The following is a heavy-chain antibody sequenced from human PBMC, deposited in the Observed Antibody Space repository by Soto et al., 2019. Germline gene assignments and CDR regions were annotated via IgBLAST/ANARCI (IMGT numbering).Heavy chain of an antibody. CDR2: ISYDGSNK. Sequence: QVQLVESGGGVVQPGRSLRLSCVASGFTFSSYGMHWVRQAPGKGLEWVAVISYDGSNKYYADSVKGRFTISRDNSKTALYAQMNSLRAEDTAVYYCAKAKRSGYSYAFLPDYWGQGTLVTVSS. V-gene: IGHV3-30*18. J-gene: IGHJ4*02. CDR3: AKAKRSGYSYAFLPDY. CDR1: GFTFSSYG. D-gene: IGHD5-18*01.